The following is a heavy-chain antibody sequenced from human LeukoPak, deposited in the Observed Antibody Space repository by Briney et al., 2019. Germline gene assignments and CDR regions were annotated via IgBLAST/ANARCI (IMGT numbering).Heavy chain of an antibody. V-gene: IGHV4-39*01. J-gene: IGHJ4*02. CDR3: ASVTRGSTYGYDPYFDY. Sequence: TPSETLSLTCTVSGVSISSSNSYWGWIRQPPGKGLEWIGSIYYSGNTYYNASLKSQVSISIDTSKNQFSLRLTSVTAADTAVYYCASVTRGSTYGYDPYFDYWGLGTLVTVSS. CDR1: GVSISSSNSY. D-gene: IGHD5-18*01. CDR2: IYYSGNT.